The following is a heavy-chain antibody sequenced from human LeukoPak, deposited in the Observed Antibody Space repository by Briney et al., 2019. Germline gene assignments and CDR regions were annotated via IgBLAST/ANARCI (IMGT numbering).Heavy chain of an antibody. CDR2: IYYSGST. Sequence: SETLSLTCTVSGGSISSYYWSWIRQPPGKGLEWIGYIYYSGSTNYNPSLKSRVTISEDTSKNQFSLKLSSVTAADTAVYYCARTAAAGSNDYWGQGTLVTVSS. CDR3: ARTAAAGSNDY. D-gene: IGHD6-13*01. V-gene: IGHV4-59*08. CDR1: GGSISSYY. J-gene: IGHJ4*02.